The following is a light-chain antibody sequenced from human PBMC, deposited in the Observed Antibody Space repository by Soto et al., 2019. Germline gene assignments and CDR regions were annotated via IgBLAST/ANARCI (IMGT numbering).Light chain of an antibody. J-gene: IGKJ4*01. V-gene: IGKV1-5*03. CDR2: KAS. CDR1: QSLITW. Sequence: DIQMTQSPSTLSASVGDRVTITCRASQSLITWLAWYQQKPGKAPKVLIYKASTLESGVPSRFSGSGSETEFPLTISSLQPDDFATYYCQQYHTYPLTFGGGTKLEIK. CDR3: QQYHTYPLT.